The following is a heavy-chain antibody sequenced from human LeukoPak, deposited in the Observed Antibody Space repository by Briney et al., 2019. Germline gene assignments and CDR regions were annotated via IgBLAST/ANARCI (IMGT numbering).Heavy chain of an antibody. D-gene: IGHD3-3*01. CDR2: INWNGGST. Sequence: RPGGSLRLSCAASGFTFDDYGMSWVRQAPGKGLEWVSGINWNGGSTGYADSVKGRFTISRDNAKNSLYLQMNGLRAEDTALYYCARVEYYDFWSGIDYWGQGTLVTVSS. J-gene: IGHJ4*02. CDR1: GFTFDDYG. CDR3: ARVEYYDFWSGIDY. V-gene: IGHV3-20*04.